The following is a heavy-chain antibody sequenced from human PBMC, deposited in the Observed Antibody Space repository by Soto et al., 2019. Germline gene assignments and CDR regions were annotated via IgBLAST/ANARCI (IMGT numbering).Heavy chain of an antibody. CDR2: ISYAGSNK. CDR1: GFTFSSYA. CDR3: ARDYEVQLWLGYFDY. Sequence: QVQLVESGGGVVQPGRSLRLSCAASGFTFSSYAMHWVRQAPGKGLEWVAVISYAGSNKYYADSVKGRFTISRDNSKNTLYLQMNSLRAEDTAVYYCARDYEVQLWLGYFDYWGQGTLVTVSS. J-gene: IGHJ4*02. V-gene: IGHV3-30-3*01. D-gene: IGHD5-18*01.